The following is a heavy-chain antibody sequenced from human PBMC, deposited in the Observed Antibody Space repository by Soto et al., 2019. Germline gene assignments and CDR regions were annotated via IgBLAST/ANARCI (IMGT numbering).Heavy chain of an antibody. D-gene: IGHD3-10*01. CDR3: ARDRGLAYYGSGSKYYFDY. J-gene: IGHJ4*02. V-gene: IGHV4-59*01. CDR2: IYYSGST. Sequence: GSLRLSCAASGFTFSSYAMSWIRQPPGKGLEWIGYIYYSGSTNYNPSLKSRVTISVDTSKNQFSLKLSSVTAADTAVYYCARDRGLAYYGSGSKYYFDYWGQGTLVTVSS. CDR1: GFTFSSYA.